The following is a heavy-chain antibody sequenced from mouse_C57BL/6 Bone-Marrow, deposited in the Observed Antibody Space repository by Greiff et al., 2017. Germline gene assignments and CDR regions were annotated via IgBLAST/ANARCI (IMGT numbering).Heavy chain of an antibody. CDR3: ARQDYYGSPFDY. V-gene: IGHV5-12*01. Sequence: EVHLVESGGGLVQPGGSLKLSCAASGFTFSDYYMYWVRQTPEKRLEWVAYISNGGGSTYYPDTVKGRFTISRDNAKNTLYLQMSRLKSEDTAMYYCARQDYYGSPFDYWGQGTTLTVSS. CDR1: GFTFSDYY. J-gene: IGHJ2*01. CDR2: ISNGGGST. D-gene: IGHD1-1*01.